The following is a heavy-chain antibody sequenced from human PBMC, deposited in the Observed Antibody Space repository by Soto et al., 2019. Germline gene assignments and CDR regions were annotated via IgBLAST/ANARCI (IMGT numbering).Heavy chain of an antibody. D-gene: IGHD6-13*01. V-gene: IGHV1-3*01. J-gene: IGHJ4*02. Sequence: ASVKVACKASGYTFITYPIQWVRQAPGQRLEWVGWLNPANGYTKYSEKFHGRVTITRDTSASTAYLEVRSLSSEDTAVYYCARPGYSSSRSYFDYWGQRTLVTVSS. CDR2: LNPANGYT. CDR1: GYTFITYP. CDR3: ARPGYSSSRSYFDY.